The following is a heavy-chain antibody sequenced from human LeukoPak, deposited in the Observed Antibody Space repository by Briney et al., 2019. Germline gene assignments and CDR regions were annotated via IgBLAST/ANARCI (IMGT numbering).Heavy chain of an antibody. CDR2: ISSSGSTI. J-gene: IGHJ6*02. CDR1: GFTFSDYY. Sequence: GGSLRLSCAASGFTFSDYYMSWLRQAPGKGLEWVSYISSSGSTIYYADSVKGRFTISRDNAKNSLYLQMNSLRAEDTDVYYCARDSRSLYGGSDDYYGMDVWGQGTTVTVSS. D-gene: IGHD6-13*01. V-gene: IGHV3-11*01. CDR3: ARDSRSLYGGSDDYYGMDV.